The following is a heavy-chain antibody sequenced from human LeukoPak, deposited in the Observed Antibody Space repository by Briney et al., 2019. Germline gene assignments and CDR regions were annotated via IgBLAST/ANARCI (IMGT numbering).Heavy chain of an antibody. Sequence: PSETLSLTCSVPIDSITIYYWSWIRQPPGKGLEWIGFIYHSVNTNKNPPLTTRVTMSVDTSKTPITLRLSSVTAAHTAVYYCARAEGIAAAGALEYWGQGILVTVSS. CDR2: IYHSVNT. CDR3: ARAEGIAAAGALEY. J-gene: IGHJ4*02. V-gene: IGHV4-59*01. D-gene: IGHD6-13*01. CDR1: IDSITIYY.